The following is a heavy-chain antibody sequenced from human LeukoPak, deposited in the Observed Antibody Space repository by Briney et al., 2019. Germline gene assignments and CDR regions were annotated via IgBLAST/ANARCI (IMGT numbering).Heavy chain of an antibody. CDR3: ARDVGGYAFDY. CDR1: GFSFSSYT. D-gene: IGHD5-12*01. J-gene: IGHJ4*02. CDR2: MSYDGSHK. Sequence: PGGSLRLSCVASGFSFSSYTMHWVRRAPGKGLEWVAVMSYDGSHKYHADSVKGRFTISRDNSKNTVYLQVNSLRAEDTAIYYCARDVGGYAFDYWGQGTLVTVSS. V-gene: IGHV3-30*04.